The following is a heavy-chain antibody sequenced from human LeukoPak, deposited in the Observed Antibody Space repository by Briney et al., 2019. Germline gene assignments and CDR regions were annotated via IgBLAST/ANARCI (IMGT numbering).Heavy chain of an antibody. CDR1: GNYW. Sequence: GGSLRLSCAASGNYWMHWFRQAPGKGLVWVSHINSDGSWTSYADSGKGRFTMSKDNAKNTVSLQMNNLRAEATAVYYCVSFYETYWGRGTPVTVSS. J-gene: IGHJ4*02. D-gene: IGHD2-2*01. CDR3: VSFYETY. V-gene: IGHV3-74*01. CDR2: INSDGSWT.